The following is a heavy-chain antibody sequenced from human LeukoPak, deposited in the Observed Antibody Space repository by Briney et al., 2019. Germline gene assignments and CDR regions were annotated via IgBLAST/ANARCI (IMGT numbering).Heavy chain of an antibody. CDR3: ARFNDYGDY. V-gene: IGHV3-7*01. CDR2: IKQDGSEK. CDR1: GFTFSSYG. J-gene: IGHJ4*02. D-gene: IGHD2-8*01. Sequence: GGSLRLSCAASGFTFSSYGMSWVRQAPGKGLEWVANIKQDGSEKYYVDSVKGRFTISRDNAKNSLYLQMNSLRAEDTAVYYCARFNDYGDYWGQGTLVTVSS.